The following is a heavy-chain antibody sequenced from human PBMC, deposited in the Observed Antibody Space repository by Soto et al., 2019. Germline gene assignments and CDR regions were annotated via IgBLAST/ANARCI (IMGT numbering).Heavy chain of an antibody. CDR1: RFTFSSYS. CDR2: ISSSSSTI. Sequence: PEGSLRLSCAASRFTFSSYSMNWVRQAPGKGLEWVSYISSSSSTIYYADSVKGRFTISRDNAKNSLYLQMNSLRDEDTAVYYCARQGRKYDSSGYYYDAFDIWGQGTIVTVSS. CDR3: ARQGRKYDSSGYYYDAFDI. D-gene: IGHD3-22*01. J-gene: IGHJ3*02. V-gene: IGHV3-48*02.